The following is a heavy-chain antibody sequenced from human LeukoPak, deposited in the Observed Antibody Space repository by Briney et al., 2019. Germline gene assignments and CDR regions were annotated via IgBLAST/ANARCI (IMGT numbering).Heavy chain of an antibody. Sequence: GGSLRLSCAASGFTFSSYWMSWVRQAPGKGLEWVAFIHRDGSNKYYADSVKGRFTISRDNSKNTLYLRMNSLRTEDTAVYYCAKDKGPDTYYYYYMDVWGKGTAVTVSS. V-gene: IGHV3-30*02. CDR1: GFTFSSYW. J-gene: IGHJ6*03. CDR2: IHRDGSNK. CDR3: AKDKGPDTYYYYYMDV.